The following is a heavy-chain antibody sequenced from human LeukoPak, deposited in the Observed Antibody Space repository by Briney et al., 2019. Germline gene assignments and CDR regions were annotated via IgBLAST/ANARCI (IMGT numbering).Heavy chain of an antibody. D-gene: IGHD3-10*01. CDR3: AREPDYYGSGSLDY. J-gene: IGHJ4*02. CDR2: ISGSGGST. Sequence: GGSLRLSCAASGFTFSSYAMSWVRQAPGKGLEWVSAISGSGGSTYYADSVKGRFTISRDNAKNTLYLQMNSLRAEDTAVYYCAREPDYYGSGSLDYWGQGTLVTVSS. CDR1: GFTFSSYA. V-gene: IGHV3-23*01.